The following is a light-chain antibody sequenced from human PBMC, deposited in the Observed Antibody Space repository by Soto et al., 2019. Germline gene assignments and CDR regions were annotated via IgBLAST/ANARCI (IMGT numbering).Light chain of an antibody. V-gene: IGKV3-20*01. J-gene: IGKJ1*01. CDR1: RTASSSC. Sequence: EIVLTQSPGTLSLSPGERSTLSFRSGRTASSSCLAWYQQTPGQAPRLLIYAASSRATGIPDRFSGSGSGTDFTLTISRLEPEDFAVYYCQQYGNYPQTFGQGTKVDI. CDR3: QQYGNYPQT. CDR2: AAS.